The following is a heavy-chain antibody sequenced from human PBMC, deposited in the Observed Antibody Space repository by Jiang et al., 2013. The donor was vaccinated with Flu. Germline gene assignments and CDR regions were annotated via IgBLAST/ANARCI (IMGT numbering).Heavy chain of an antibody. CDR2: ISWNSGSI. D-gene: IGHD6-13*01. V-gene: IGHV3-9*01. Sequence: GGGLVQPGRSLRLSCAASGFTFDDYAMHWVRQAPGKGLEWVSGISWNSGSIGYADSVKGRFTISRDNAKNSLYLQMNSLRAEDTALYYCAKDREQLGYFDYWGQGTLVTVSS. CDR3: AKDREQLGYFDY. J-gene: IGHJ4*02. CDR1: GFTFDDYA.